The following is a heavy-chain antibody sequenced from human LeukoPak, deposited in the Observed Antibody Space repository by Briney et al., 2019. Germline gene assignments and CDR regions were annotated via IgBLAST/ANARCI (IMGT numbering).Heavy chain of an antibody. D-gene: IGHD6-13*01. Sequence: ASVKVSCKASGYTFTSYDINWVRQATGQGLEWMGWMNPNSGNTGYAQKFQGRVTITTDESTSTAYMELSSLRSEDTAVYYCASKGEPDSSSWYEVGRYWGQGTLVTVSS. CDR2: MNPNSGNT. V-gene: IGHV1-8*03. CDR1: GYTFTSYD. CDR3: ASKGEPDSSSWYEVGRY. J-gene: IGHJ4*02.